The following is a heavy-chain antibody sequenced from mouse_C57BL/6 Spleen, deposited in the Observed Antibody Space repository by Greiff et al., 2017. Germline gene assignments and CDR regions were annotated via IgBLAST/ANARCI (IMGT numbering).Heavy chain of an antibody. CDR1: GYTFTSYW. CDR2: INPSSGYT. J-gene: IGHJ2*01. CDR3: AKAYYFDY. V-gene: IGHV1-7*01. Sequence: QVQLKQSGAELAKPGASVKLSCKASGYTFTSYWMHWVKQRPGQGLEWIGYINPSSGYTKYNQKFKDKATLTTDNSSSTAYMQLSSLTYEDSAVYYCAKAYYFDYWGQGTTLTVSS.